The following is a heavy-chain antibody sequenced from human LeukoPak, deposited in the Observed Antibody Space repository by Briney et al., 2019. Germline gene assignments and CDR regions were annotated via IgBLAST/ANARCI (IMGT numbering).Heavy chain of an antibody. CDR2: IYYSGST. CDR1: DGSISSGGYY. V-gene: IGHV4-31*03. Sequence: PSETLSLTCTVSDGSISSGGYYWSWIRQHPGKGLEWIGYIYYSGSTYYSPSLKSRVTISVDTSKNQSSLTLSSVTAADTAVYYCARGLPYSDRGDNWGQGTLVTVSS. D-gene: IGHD6-13*01. CDR3: ARGLPYSDRGDN. J-gene: IGHJ4*02.